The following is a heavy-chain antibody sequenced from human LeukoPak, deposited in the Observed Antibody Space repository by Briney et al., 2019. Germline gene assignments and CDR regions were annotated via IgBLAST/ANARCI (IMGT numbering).Heavy chain of an antibody. Sequence: GESLKISCKGSGYSFTSYWIGWARQMPGKGLEWMGIIYPGDSDTRYSPSFQGQVTISADKSISTAYLQWSSLKASDTAMYYCARRSGTGGRVGAPFDYWGQGTLVTVSS. CDR3: ARRSGTGGRVGAPFDY. V-gene: IGHV5-51*01. CDR2: IYPGDSDT. D-gene: IGHD1-26*01. J-gene: IGHJ4*02. CDR1: GYSFTSYW.